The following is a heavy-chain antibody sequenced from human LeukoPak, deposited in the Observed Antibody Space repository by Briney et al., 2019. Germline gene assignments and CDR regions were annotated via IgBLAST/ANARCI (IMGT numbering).Heavy chain of an antibody. CDR2: ITAGGDGT. Sequence: GGSLRLSCAVSGFSVTNNYMSWVRQAPGKGLEWVSAITAGGDGTYYADSVKGRFTISRDNLKNMVFLQMNSLRAEDTAIYYCAKSHASIWNVYDYWGQGTLVTVSS. CDR3: AKSHASIWNVYDY. D-gene: IGHD1-1*01. CDR1: GFSVTNNY. J-gene: IGHJ4*02. V-gene: IGHV3-23*01.